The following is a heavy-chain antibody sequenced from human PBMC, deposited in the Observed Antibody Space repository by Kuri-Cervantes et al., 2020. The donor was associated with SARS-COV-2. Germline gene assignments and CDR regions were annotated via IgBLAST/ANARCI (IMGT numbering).Heavy chain of an antibody. Sequence: SETLSLTCTVSGGSISSGDYYWSWIRQPPGKGLEWIGYIYYSGSTYYNPSLKSRVTISVDTSKNQFSLKLSSVTAADTAVYYCARDPLRLYFDYWGQGTLVTVSS. D-gene: IGHD3-16*01. V-gene: IGHV4-30-4*08. CDR3: ARDPLRLYFDY. CDR1: GGSISSGDYY. CDR2: IYYSGST. J-gene: IGHJ4*02.